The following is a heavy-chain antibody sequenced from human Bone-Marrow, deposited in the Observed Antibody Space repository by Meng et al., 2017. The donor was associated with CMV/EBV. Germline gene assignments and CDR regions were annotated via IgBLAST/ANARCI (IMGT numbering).Heavy chain of an antibody. V-gene: IGHV3-21*01. D-gene: IGHD2-2*01. CDR2: ISSSSSYI. Sequence: GGSLRLSCAASGFTFSSYSMNWVRQAPGKGLEWVSSISSSSSYIYYADSVKGRFTISRDNAKNSLYLQMNSLRAEDTAVYYCAGYCSSTSCHWYAFDIWGQGPMVTVPS. J-gene: IGHJ3*02. CDR3: AGYCSSTSCHWYAFDI. CDR1: GFTFSSYS.